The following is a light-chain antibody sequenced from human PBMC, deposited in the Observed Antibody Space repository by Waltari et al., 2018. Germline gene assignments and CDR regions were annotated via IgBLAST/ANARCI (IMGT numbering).Light chain of an antibody. CDR3: SSYTPSGTMV. CDR2: YLV. V-gene: IGLV2-18*02. Sequence: QQPPGTTPDLIIFYLVRRPQGVPGRFSGSKSGSTASLTIAGLQAEDEGDYYCSSYTPSGTMVFGGGTKLTVL. J-gene: IGLJ2*01.